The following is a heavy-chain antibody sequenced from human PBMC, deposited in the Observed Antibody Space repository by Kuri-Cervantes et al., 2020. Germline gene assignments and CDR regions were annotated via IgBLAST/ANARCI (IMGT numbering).Heavy chain of an antibody. Sequence: SETLSLTCAVSGGSISSYYWSWIRQPAGKGLEWIGRIYTSGGTTYNPSLTSRVTISLDMSQNQFSLKLSSVTAADTDVYYCARGGVRITAAGNFDYWGQGTLVTVSS. V-gene: IGHV4-4*07. CDR2: IYTSGGT. CDR1: GGSISSYY. J-gene: IGHJ4*02. D-gene: IGHD6-13*01. CDR3: ARGGVRITAAGNFDY.